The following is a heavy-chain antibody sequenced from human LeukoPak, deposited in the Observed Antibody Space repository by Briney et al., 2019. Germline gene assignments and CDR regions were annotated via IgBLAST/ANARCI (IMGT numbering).Heavy chain of an antibody. Sequence: HPGGSLRLSCAASGFTVSSNYMSWVRQAPGKGLEWVANIKEDGSEKYYLDSVKGRFTISRDNAKNSLHLQINSLRVEDTAVYYCARNSFAELMLLGSAYGMDVWGQGTTVIVSS. CDR2: IKEDGSEK. J-gene: IGHJ6*02. CDR3: ARNSFAELMLLGSAYGMDV. V-gene: IGHV3-7*01. CDR1: GFTVSSNY. D-gene: IGHD2-8*01.